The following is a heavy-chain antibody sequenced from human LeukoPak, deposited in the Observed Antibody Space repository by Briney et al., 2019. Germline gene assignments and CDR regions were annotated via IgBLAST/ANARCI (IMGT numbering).Heavy chain of an antibody. V-gene: IGHV1-69*05. CDR3: ARGGYTTWQQLVLEWLDP. J-gene: IGHJ5*02. CDR1: GGTFSSYA. CDR2: ISPIFGTA. Sequence: GASVKVSCKASGGTFSSYAISWVRQAPGQGLEWMGGISPIFGTANYAQKFQGRVTITTDESTSTAYMELSSLRSEDTAVYYCARGGYTTWQQLVLEWLDPWGQGTLVTVSS. D-gene: IGHD6-13*01.